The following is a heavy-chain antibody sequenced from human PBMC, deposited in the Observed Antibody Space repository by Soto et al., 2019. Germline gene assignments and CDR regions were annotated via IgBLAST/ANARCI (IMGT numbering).Heavy chain of an antibody. CDR2: MNPNSGNT. CDR3: ARGRWGCSGGSCYSLWRFDP. Sequence: ASVKVSCKASGYTFTSYDINWVRQATGQGLEWMGWMNPNSGNTGYAQKFQGRVTMTRNTSISTAYMELSSLRSEDTAVYYCARGRWGCSGGSCYSLWRFDPWGQGTLVTVSS. D-gene: IGHD2-15*01. CDR1: GYTFTSYD. J-gene: IGHJ5*02. V-gene: IGHV1-8*01.